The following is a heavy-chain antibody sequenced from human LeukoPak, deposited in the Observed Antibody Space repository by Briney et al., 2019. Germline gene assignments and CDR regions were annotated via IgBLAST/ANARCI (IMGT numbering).Heavy chain of an antibody. Sequence: SETLSLTCAVYGGSFSGYYWSWIRQPPGKGLEWIGKINHSGSTNYNPSLKSRVTISVDTSKNQLSLKLSSVTAADTAVYYCAREQDYGDFPHYFDYWGQGTLVTVSS. CDR3: AREQDYGDFPHYFDY. CDR1: GGSFSGYY. CDR2: INHSGST. D-gene: IGHD4-17*01. J-gene: IGHJ4*02. V-gene: IGHV4-34*01.